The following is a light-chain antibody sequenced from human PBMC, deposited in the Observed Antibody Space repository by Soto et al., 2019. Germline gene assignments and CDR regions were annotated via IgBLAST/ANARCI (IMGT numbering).Light chain of an antibody. CDR2: EGS. CDR3: SLYTSENAYV. CDR1: SSDVGSYNL. J-gene: IGLJ1*01. V-gene: IGLV2-14*02. Sequence: QSALTQPASVSGSPGQSITISCTGTSSDVGSYNLVSWYQQHPGEAPKLMIYEGSKRPSGVSNRFSGSESGNTASLTISGLQAEDEADYYCSLYTSENAYVFGTGTKLTVL.